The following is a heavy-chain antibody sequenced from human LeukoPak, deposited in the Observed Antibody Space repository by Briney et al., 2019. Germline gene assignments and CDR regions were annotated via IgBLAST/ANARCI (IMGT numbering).Heavy chain of an antibody. CDR2: IYYSGST. J-gene: IGHJ3*02. CDR1: GGSFSDYY. D-gene: IGHD5-18*01. Sequence: SETLSLTCAVYGGSFSDYYWSWIRQPPGKGLEWIGYIYYSGSTNYNPSLKSRVTISVDTSKNQFSLKLSSVTAADTAVYYCVRGPRRYSYGPSVWPFDIWGQGTMVTVSS. V-gene: IGHV4-59*01. CDR3: VRGPRRYSYGPSVWPFDI.